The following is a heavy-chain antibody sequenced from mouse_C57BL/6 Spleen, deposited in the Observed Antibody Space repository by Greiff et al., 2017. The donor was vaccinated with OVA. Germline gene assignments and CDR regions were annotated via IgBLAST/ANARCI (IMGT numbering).Heavy chain of an antibody. V-gene: IGHV14-4*01. CDR2: IDPENGDP. Sequence: EVQLQQSGAELVRPGASVKLSCTASGFNIKDDYMHWVKQRPEQGLEWIGWIDPENGDPEYASKFQGKATITADTSSNTAYLQLSSLTSEDTAVYYCTTGGSSSFAYWGQGTLVTVSA. CDR3: TTGGSSSFAY. J-gene: IGHJ3*01. D-gene: IGHD1-1*01. CDR1: GFNIKDDY.